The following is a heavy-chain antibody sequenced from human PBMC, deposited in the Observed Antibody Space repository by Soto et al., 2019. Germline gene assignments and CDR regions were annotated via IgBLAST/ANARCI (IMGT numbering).Heavy chain of an antibody. CDR1: GITFSSYG. J-gene: IGHJ4*02. D-gene: IGHD3-10*01. Sequence: QVQLEESWGGVVQPGRSLRLSCAASGITFSSYGMHWVRQAPGKGLEWVAIISYDGTKKYYADSVKGRFTISRDNSKNTLYLQMNSLRADDTAVYYCARDKTGSATYLRYWGQGTLVTVSS. V-gene: IGHV3-30-3*01. CDR2: ISYDGTKK. CDR3: ARDKTGSATYLRY.